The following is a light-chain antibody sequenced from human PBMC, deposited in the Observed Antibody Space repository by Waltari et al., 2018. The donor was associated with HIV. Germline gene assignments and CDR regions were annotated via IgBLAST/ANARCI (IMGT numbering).Light chain of an antibody. V-gene: IGLV1-51*01. CDR3: ATWDSSLSGWV. J-gene: IGLJ3*02. CDR1: SSNIWRNY. Sequence: QSVLTQPPSVSAAPGQKVIISCSGTSSNIWRNYVPWYQQLPGTAPKLLIYDNNQRPSGIPDRFSGSKSGASASLGITALQTGDEADYYCATWDSSLSGWVFGGGTKLTVL. CDR2: DNN.